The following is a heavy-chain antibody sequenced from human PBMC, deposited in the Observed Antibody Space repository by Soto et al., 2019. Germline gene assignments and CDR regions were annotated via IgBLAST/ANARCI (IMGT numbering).Heavy chain of an antibody. D-gene: IGHD3-3*01. Sequence: GASVKVSCKASGYTFTSYDINWVRQATGQGLEWMGWMNPNSGNTGYAQKFQGRVTMTRNNSISTAYMELSSLRSEDTAVYYCARLYYDFWSGYSYYYYGMDVWGQGTTVTVSS. CDR2: MNPNSGNT. CDR1: GYTFTSYD. J-gene: IGHJ6*02. V-gene: IGHV1-8*01. CDR3: ARLYYDFWSGYSYYYYGMDV.